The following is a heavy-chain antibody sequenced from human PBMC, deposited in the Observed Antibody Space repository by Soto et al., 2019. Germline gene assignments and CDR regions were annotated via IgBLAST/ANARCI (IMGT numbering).Heavy chain of an antibody. CDR1: GYTFTSYG. J-gene: IGHJ5*02. Sequence: ASVKVSCKASGYTFTSYGISWVRQAPGQGLEWMGWISAYNGNTNYAQKLQGRVTMTTDTSTSTAYMELRSLRSDDTAVYYCARVKGWLERRGLDWFDPWGQGTLVTVSS. CDR2: ISAYNGNT. CDR3: ARVKGWLERRGLDWFDP. D-gene: IGHD1-1*01. V-gene: IGHV1-18*01.